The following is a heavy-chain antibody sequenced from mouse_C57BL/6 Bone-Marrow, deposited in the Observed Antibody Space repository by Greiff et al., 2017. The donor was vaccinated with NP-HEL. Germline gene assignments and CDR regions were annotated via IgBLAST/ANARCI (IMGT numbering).Heavy chain of an antibody. CDR2: INPYNGDT. Sequence: VQLMESGPELVKPGDSVKISCKASGFSFTGYFMNWVMQSHGKSLEWIGRINPYNGDTFYNQNLKGKVTLTVDNASNTAYLELRSLTSEDSAVLYCERDSGSSLYWCFDVWGKGTTVTVSS. D-gene: IGHD1-1*01. CDR1: GFSFTGYF. J-gene: IGHJ1*03. CDR3: ERDSGSSLYWCFDV. V-gene: IGHV1-20*01.